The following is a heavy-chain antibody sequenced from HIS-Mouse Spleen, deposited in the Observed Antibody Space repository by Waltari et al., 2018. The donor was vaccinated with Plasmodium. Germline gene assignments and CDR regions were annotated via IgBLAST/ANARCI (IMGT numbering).Heavy chain of an antibody. CDR1: GGSISSYY. J-gene: IGHJ4*02. D-gene: IGHD1-26*01. Sequence: QVQLQESGPGLVKPSETLSLTCTVSGGSISSYYWSWIRQPPGTGLEWIGYIYYSGRPNSNPPLNRRGTLSVDTSKNQFSLKLSSVTAADTAVYYCARAREVGATFDYWGQGTLVTVSS. CDR2: IYYSGRP. V-gene: IGHV4-59*01. CDR3: ARAREVGATFDY.